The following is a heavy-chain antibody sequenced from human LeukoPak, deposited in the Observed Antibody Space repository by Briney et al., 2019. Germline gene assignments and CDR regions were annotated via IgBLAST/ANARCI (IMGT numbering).Heavy chain of an antibody. CDR2: IYHSGSP. CDR3: ARIADYYDSSGYYRWFDP. V-gene: IGHV4-38-2*01. J-gene: IGHJ5*02. Sequence: SETLSLTCAVSGYSISSGYYWGWIRQPPGKGLEWIGSIYHSGSPYYNPSLKSRVTISLDTSKNQFSLKLSSVTAADTAVYFCARIADYYDSSGYYRWFDPWGQGTLVTVSS. CDR1: GYSISSGYY. D-gene: IGHD3-22*01.